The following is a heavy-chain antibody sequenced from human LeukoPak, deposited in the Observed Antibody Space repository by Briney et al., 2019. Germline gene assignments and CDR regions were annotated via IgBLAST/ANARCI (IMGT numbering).Heavy chain of an antibody. CDR2: INHSGST. D-gene: IGHD6-25*01. CDR1: GGSFSGYY. V-gene: IGHV4-34*01. CDR3: ARVSGRYYYYYGMDV. Sequence: SETLSLTCAVYGGSFSGYYWSWIRQPPGKGLEWIGEINHSGSTNYNPSLKSRVTISVDTSKNQFSPKLSSVTAADTAVYYCARVSGRYYYYYGMDVWGQGTTVTVSS. J-gene: IGHJ6*02.